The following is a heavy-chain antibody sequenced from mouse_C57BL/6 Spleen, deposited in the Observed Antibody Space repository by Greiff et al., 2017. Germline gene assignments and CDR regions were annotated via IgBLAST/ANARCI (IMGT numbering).Heavy chain of an antibody. CDR1: GFTFSDYG. CDR2: ISSGSSTI. D-gene: IGHD2-1*01. V-gene: IGHV5-17*01. Sequence: EVQGVESGGGLVKPGGSPKLSCAASGFTFSDYGMHWVRQAPEKGLEWVAYISSGSSTIYYADTVKGRFTISRDNAKNTLFLQMTSLRSEDTAMYYCARQSLIYYGNPHAMDYWGQGTSVTVSS. J-gene: IGHJ4*01. CDR3: ARQSLIYYGNPHAMDY.